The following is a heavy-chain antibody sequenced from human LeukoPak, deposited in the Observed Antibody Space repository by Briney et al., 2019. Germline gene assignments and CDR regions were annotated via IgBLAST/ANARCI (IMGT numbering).Heavy chain of an antibody. CDR1: GYTFTSYG. D-gene: IGHD6-19*01. CDR3: ARDKGTVATYYYYYMDV. Sequence: ASVKVSCKASGYTFTSYGISWVGQAPGQGLEWMGWMSAHNGNTNYEEKVQGRVTMTTDTSTSTAYMELRSLRSDDTAVYYCARDKGTVATYYYYYMDVWGKGTTVTVSS. V-gene: IGHV1-18*01. J-gene: IGHJ6*03. CDR2: MSAHNGNT.